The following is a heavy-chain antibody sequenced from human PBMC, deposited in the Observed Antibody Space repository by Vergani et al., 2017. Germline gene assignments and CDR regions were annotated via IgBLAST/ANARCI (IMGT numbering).Heavy chain of an antibody. V-gene: IGHV1-69*01. D-gene: IGHD5-18*01. CDR2: IMPIFGTA. Sequence: QVQLVQSGAEVKQPGSSVKVSCKASGGTFSSYAISWVRQAPGQGLEWMGGIMPIFGTANYAQKFQGRVTITADESTSPAYMELSRLRSEDTAVYYCARESYSYGNGFDPWGQGTLVTVSS. J-gene: IGHJ5*02. CDR1: GGTFSSYA. CDR3: ARESYSYGNGFDP.